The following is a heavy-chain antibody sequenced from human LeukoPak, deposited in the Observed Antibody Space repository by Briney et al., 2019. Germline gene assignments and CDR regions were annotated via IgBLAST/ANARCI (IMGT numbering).Heavy chain of an antibody. D-gene: IGHD1-26*01. Sequence: ASVKVSCKTSGYTFTGYYMHWVRQATGQGLEWMGWMNPNSGNTGYAQKFQGRVTITRNTSISTAYMELSSLRSEDTAVYYCARRIEGATDFGYWGQGTLVTVTS. CDR2: MNPNSGNT. CDR3: ARRIEGATDFGY. CDR1: GYTFTGYY. J-gene: IGHJ4*02. V-gene: IGHV1-8*03.